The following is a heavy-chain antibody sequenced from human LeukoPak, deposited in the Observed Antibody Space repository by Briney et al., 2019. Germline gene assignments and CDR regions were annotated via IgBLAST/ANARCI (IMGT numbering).Heavy chain of an antibody. J-gene: IGHJ4*02. CDR1: GGTFSSYA. CDR3: ARDRGLVGAPPSGNYFDY. Sequence: SVKVSCKASGGTFSSYAISWVRQAPGQGLEWMGGIIPIFGTANYAQKFQGRVTITADESTSTAYMELSSLRSDDTAVYYCARDRGLVGAPPSGNYFDYWGQGTLVTVSS. V-gene: IGHV1-69*13. CDR2: IIPIFGTA. D-gene: IGHD1-26*01.